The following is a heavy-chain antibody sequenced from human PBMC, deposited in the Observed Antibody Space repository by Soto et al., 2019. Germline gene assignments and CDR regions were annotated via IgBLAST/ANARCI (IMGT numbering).Heavy chain of an antibody. V-gene: IGHV3-23*01. J-gene: IGHJ4*02. CDR1: GFNFDNYP. CDR2: IFETDDAT. CDR3: KRYGGPTQPHYLDH. Sequence: EVQLLESGGGLVQPGGSLRLSCAASGFNFDNYPMGWVRQAPGKGLQWVSSIFETDDATVYTDSVQGRFFISRDNSKYTLYLQMTNLRVEDTDVYHCKRYGGPTQPHYLDHWGQGILVTVSS. D-gene: IGHD4-17*01.